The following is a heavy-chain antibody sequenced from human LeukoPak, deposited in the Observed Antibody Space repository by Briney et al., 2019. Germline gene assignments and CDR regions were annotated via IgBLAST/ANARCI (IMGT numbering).Heavy chain of an antibody. CDR2: IYHSANT. Sequence: PSETLSLTCTVSGGSISGYYWTWIRQPPGKGLEWIGYIYHSANTNYNPSLKSRVTISLDMSKNQFSLKLTSVTAADTAVYYCARRTTVAPEYHFGSWGQGILVTVSS. V-gene: IGHV4-59*08. D-gene: IGHD1-1*01. J-gene: IGHJ4*02. CDR3: ARRTTVAPEYHFGS. CDR1: GGSISGYY.